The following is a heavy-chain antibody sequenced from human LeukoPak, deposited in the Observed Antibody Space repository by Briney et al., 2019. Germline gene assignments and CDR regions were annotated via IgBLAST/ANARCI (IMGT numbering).Heavy chain of an antibody. CDR3: ASQLGYCSSTSCYDY. Sequence: SETLSLTCTVSGGSISSSSYYWGWIRQPPGKGLEWIGSIYYSGSIYYNPSLKSRVTISVDTSKNQFSLKLSSVTAADTAVYYCASQLGYCSSTSCYDYWGQGTLVTVSP. J-gene: IGHJ4*02. D-gene: IGHD2-2*01. CDR2: IYYSGSI. CDR1: GGSISSSSYY. V-gene: IGHV4-39*07.